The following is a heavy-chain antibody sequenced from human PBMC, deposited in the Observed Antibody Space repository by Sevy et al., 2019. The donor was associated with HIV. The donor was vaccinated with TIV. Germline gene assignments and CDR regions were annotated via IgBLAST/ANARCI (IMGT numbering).Heavy chain of an antibody. CDR1: GYTFNTFG. CDR2: ISAYDGNT. CDR3: ARDSIPLVQGIIITPYYYGMDV. V-gene: IGHV1-18*04. Sequence: ASVKVSCKTSGYTFNTFGINWVQQAPGQGLQWVGWISAYDGNTKFVQNLQGRVSMTTETSTSTVYMELKNLRSDDTAVYYCARDSIPLVQGIIITPYYYGMDVWGQGTTVTVSS. D-gene: IGHD3-10*01. J-gene: IGHJ6*02.